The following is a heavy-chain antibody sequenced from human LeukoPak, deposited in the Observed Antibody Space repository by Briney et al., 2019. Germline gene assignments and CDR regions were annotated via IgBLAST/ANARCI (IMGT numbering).Heavy chain of an antibody. CDR1: GFTFSNFA. CDR3: ARGVTTVDY. V-gene: IGHV3-33*01. Sequence: GGSLRLSCAASGFTFSNFAMHWVRQAPGKGLEWVAVIWYDGGNKYYADSVKGRFTISRDNSKNTLYLQMNSLTAEDTAVYYCARGVTTVDYWGQGTLVTVSP. J-gene: IGHJ4*02. CDR2: IWYDGGNK. D-gene: IGHD4-17*01.